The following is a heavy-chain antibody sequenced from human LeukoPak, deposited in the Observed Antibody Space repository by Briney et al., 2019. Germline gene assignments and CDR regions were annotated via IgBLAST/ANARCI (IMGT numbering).Heavy chain of an antibody. CDR3: ARGAHPFDI. J-gene: IGHJ3*02. Sequence: ASVKVSCKASGYTFINYDINWVRQAPGQGLEWMGWISVYNGNTNYAQKLQGRVTMTTDTSTSTAYMELRSLRSDDTAVYYCARGAHPFDIWGQGTMVTVSS. V-gene: IGHV1-18*01. CDR1: GYTFINYD. CDR2: ISVYNGNT.